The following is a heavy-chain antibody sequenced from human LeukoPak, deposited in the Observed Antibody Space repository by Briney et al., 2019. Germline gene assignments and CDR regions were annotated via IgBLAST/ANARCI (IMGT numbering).Heavy chain of an antibody. CDR3: ARETTVTPYFDY. CDR2: INHSGST. CDR1: GGSFSGYY. D-gene: IGHD4-17*01. Sequence: SETLSLICAVYGGSFSGYYWSWIRQPPGKGLEWIGEINHSGSTNYNPSLKSRVTISVDTSKNQFSLKLSSVTAADTAVYYCARETTVTPYFDYWGQGTLVTVSS. J-gene: IGHJ4*02. V-gene: IGHV4-34*01.